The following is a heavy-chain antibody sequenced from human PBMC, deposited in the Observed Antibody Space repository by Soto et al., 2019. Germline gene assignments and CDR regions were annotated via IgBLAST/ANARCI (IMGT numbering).Heavy chain of an antibody. V-gene: IGHV3-30*18. D-gene: IGHD1-26*01. CDR2: ISYDGSNK. J-gene: IGHJ6*02. Sequence: RGSLILSCAASGFTCSSYGMHWVRQAPGKGLEWVAVISYDGSNKYYAASVKGRFTISRDNSKNTLYLQMNSLRAEDTAVHYSAKDGGYNPYGMDVWGQGTTVTVSS. CDR3: AKDGGYNPYGMDV. CDR1: GFTCSSYG.